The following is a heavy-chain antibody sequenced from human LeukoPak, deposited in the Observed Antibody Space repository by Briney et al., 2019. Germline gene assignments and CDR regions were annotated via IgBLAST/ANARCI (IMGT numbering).Heavy chain of an antibody. CDR1: GYTFSGYY. CDR3: AREGDGLLSKDFDY. V-gene: IGHV1-2*02. J-gene: IGHJ4*02. D-gene: IGHD2-15*01. Sequence: GASVKVSCKASGYTFSGYYIHWVRQAPGQGLEWMGYSSPNSGGANSAQKFRGRVTMTRDTSISTAYMELTRLGSDDTAVYYCAREGDGLLSKDFDYWGQGTLVTVPS. CDR2: SSPNSGGA.